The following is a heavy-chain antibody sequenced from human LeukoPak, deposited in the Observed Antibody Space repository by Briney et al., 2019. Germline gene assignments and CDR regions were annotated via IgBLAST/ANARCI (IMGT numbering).Heavy chain of an antibody. J-gene: IGHJ4*02. V-gene: IGHV4-30-4*01. Sequence: SEALSLTCTVSGGSISSSSYYWSWIRQPPGKGLEWIGYIYYSGSTYYNPSLKSRVTISVDTSKNQFSLKLSSVTAADTAVYYCARLYYDFWSGFSYRFDYWGQGTLVTVSS. D-gene: IGHD3-3*01. CDR3: ARLYYDFWSGFSYRFDY. CDR1: GGSISSSSYY. CDR2: IYYSGST.